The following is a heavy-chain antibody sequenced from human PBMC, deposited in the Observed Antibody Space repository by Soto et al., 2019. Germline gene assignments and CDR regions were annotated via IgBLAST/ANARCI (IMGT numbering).Heavy chain of an antibody. V-gene: IGHV3-21*01. CDR3: AREGGYSSSSWYFDY. D-gene: IGHD6-6*01. CDR1: GFTFSSYS. CDR2: ISSSSSYI. J-gene: IGHJ4*02. Sequence: GGSLRLSCAASGFTFSSYSMNWVRQAPGKGLEWVSSISSSSSYIYYANSVNGRCTISRDNAKNSLYLQMNSLRAEDTAVYYCAREGGYSSSSWYFDYWGQGTLVTVSS.